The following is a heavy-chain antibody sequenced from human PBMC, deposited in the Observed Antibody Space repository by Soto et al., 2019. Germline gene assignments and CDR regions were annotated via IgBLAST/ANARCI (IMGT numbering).Heavy chain of an antibody. Sequence: GGSLRLSCAASGFTFSNYAMSWVRQAPWKGLEWVSGISGSGDSTFYADSVKGRFTISRDTSMNTLYLQMNSLRAEDTAVYYCAKERSEVAARSALNYWGQGTLVTVSS. V-gene: IGHV3-23*01. CDR1: GFTFSNYA. J-gene: IGHJ4*02. CDR2: ISGSGDST. D-gene: IGHD2-15*01. CDR3: AKERSEVAARSALNY.